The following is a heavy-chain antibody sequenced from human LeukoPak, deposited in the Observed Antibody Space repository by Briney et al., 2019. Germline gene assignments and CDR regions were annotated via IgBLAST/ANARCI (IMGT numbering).Heavy chain of an antibody. CDR3: ARVVNYDSSGYYADY. J-gene: IGHJ4*02. Sequence: PSETLSLTCTVSGGSISSYYWSWIRQPPGKGLEWIGYIYYSGSTNYNPSLKSRVTISVDTSKNQFSLKLSSVTAADTAVYYCARVVNYDSSGYYADYWGQGTLVTVSS. CDR1: GGSISSYY. CDR2: IYYSGST. V-gene: IGHV4-59*01. D-gene: IGHD3-22*01.